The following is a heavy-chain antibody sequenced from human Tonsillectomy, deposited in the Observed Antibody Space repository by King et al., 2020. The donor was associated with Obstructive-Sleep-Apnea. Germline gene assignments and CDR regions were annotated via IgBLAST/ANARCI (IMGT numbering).Heavy chain of an antibody. D-gene: IGHD3-10*01. V-gene: IGHV5-51*01. Sequence: QLVQSGAEVKKPGESLKLSCKASGYTFTSYWIGWVRQMPGKGLEWMGIIYPSDSDIRYSPSFQGQVTISADKSIRTAYLQWRSLKASDTAMYYCARLPAGSLIPNWFDPWGQGTLVIVSS. CDR1: GYTFTSYW. J-gene: IGHJ5*02. CDR3: ARLPAGSLIPNWFDP. CDR2: IYPSDSDI.